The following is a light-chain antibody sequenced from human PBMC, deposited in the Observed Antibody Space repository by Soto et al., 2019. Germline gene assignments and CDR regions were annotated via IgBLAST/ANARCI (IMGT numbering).Light chain of an antibody. CDR1: QDINDY. J-gene: IGKJ2*01. V-gene: IGKV1-9*01. CDR2: AAS. Sequence: DIQLTQSPSLLSASVGDRVTITCRASQDINDYLAWYQQKPGKAPKVVIYAASTLPTGVPARFSGSGSGTEFSLTINSLQPQDFATYYCRQFNSFPNTFGQGT. CDR3: RQFNSFPNT.